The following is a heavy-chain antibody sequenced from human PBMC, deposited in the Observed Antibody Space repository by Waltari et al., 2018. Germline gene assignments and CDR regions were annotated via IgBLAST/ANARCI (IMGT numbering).Heavy chain of an antibody. V-gene: IGHV3-30*18. J-gene: IGHJ4*02. Sequence: QVQLVESGGGVVQPGRSLTVSCAASGFTFRAYGMHWVRQAPGKGLEGVASVSYDGSHTYYGDSGRGRFTISRDNSKNTLHLQMNSLRGDDTAVYYCAKDHSGNDFFFFDHWGQGTLVIVSP. D-gene: IGHD1-26*01. CDR1: GFTFRAYG. CDR3: AKDHSGNDFFFFDH. CDR2: VSYDGSHT.